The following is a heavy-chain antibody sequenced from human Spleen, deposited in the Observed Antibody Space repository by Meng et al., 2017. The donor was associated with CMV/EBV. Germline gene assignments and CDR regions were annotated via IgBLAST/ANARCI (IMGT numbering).Heavy chain of an antibody. J-gene: IGHJ3*02. D-gene: IGHD6-13*01. CDR3: ARNMYSGSWYDAFDM. Sequence: GGSLRLSCVASDITFINYNMNWVRQAPGKGLEWISYISGSGSTIYYADSVRGRFTISRDNAKDSLYLQMNSLRAEDTAVYYCARNMYSGSWYDAFDMWGQGTMVTVSS. CDR1: DITFINYN. CDR2: ISGSGSTI. V-gene: IGHV3-48*04.